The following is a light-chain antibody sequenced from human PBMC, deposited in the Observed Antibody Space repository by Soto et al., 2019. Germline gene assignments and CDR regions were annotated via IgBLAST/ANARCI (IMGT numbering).Light chain of an antibody. Sequence: QSALTQPASVSGSPGQSITISCTGTSSDIGAYNSVSWYQQHPGKAPKLIIYVVSTRPSGVSNRFSGSKSGNTASLTISGLQAWDEADYYCSSYSSSGTLMMFGGGTKLTVL. CDR2: VVS. CDR1: SSDIGAYNS. CDR3: SSYSSSGTLMM. V-gene: IGLV2-14*01. J-gene: IGLJ3*02.